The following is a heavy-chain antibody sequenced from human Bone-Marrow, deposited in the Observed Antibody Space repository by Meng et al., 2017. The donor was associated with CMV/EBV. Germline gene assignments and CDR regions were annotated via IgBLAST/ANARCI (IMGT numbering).Heavy chain of an antibody. CDR1: FTFSSYW. D-gene: IGHD3-22*01. V-gene: IGHV3-74*01. J-gene: IGHJ4*02. Sequence: FTFSSYWMHWVRQAPGKGLVWVSRINSDGSSTSYADSVKGRFTISRDSAKNTLYLQMNSLRAEDTAVYYCARVGYDSSGYYYHFDYWGQGTLVTVSS. CDR3: ARVGYDSSGYYYHFDY. CDR2: INSDGSST.